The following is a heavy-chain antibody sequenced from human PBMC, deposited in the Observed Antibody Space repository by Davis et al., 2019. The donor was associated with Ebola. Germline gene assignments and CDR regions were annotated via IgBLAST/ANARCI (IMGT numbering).Heavy chain of an antibody. D-gene: IGHD6-13*01. CDR1: GGSISSGGYS. V-gene: IGHV4-30-2*05. CDR2: IYPSGSA. CDR3: ARRGTSSWYAGWFDP. J-gene: IGHJ5*02. Sequence: MPSETLSLTCSVSGGSISSGGYSWSWIRQPPGKGLEWIGYIYPSGSAHYNPSFESRVTMSVDTSKNQFSLKLSSVTAADTAMYYCARRGTSSWYAGWFDPWGQGTLVTVSS.